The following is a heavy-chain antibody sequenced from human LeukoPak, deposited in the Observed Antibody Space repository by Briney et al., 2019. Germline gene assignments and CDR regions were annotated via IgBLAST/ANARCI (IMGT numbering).Heavy chain of an antibody. CDR3: ATICSTTSCHIYMDV. CDR1: GGSISSYY. V-gene: IGHV4-59*01. Sequence: SETLSLTCTVSGGSISSYYWSWIRQPPGKGLEWIGHIYYSGSTNYNPSLKSRVTISVDTSKNQFSLKLSSVTAADTAVYYCATICSTTSCHIYMDVWSKGTAVTVSS. J-gene: IGHJ6*03. D-gene: IGHD2-2*02. CDR2: IYYSGST.